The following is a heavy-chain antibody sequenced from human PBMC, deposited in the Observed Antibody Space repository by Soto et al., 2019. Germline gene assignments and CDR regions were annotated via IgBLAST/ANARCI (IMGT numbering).Heavy chain of an antibody. CDR3: ARGPSG. J-gene: IGHJ4*02. D-gene: IGHD3-10*01. Sequence: QVQLVESGGGVVQPGRSLRLSCAASGFTFSSYGMHWVRQAPGKGLEWVAVIWYDGSNKYYADSVKGRFTISRDNSKNTLDLQMNSLRAEDTAVYYWARGPSGWGQGTLVTVSS. CDR1: GFTFSSYG. V-gene: IGHV3-33*01. CDR2: IWYDGSNK.